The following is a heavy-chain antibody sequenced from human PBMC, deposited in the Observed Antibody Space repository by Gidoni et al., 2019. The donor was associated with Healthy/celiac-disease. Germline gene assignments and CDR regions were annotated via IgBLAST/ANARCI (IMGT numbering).Heavy chain of an antibody. J-gene: IGHJ3*02. V-gene: IGHV3-23*01. Sequence: EVQLLDSGRGLVAPARYLRLSCAASGFPCSSYAMSWVRQAPGQALEGVAAIGGGCGSTYYADSVKGRFTVSRDKSKNTLYLQMFGLRAEDTSVYYCAKSRVAAGADGFDIWGQGTMVTVSS. CDR3: AKSRVAAGADGFDI. D-gene: IGHD6-13*01. CDR2: IGGGCGST. CDR1: GFPCSSYA.